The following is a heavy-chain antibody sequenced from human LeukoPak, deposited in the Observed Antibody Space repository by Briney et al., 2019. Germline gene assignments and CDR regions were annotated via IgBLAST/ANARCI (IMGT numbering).Heavy chain of an antibody. CDR1: GFTFSGYA. J-gene: IGHJ4*02. CDR2: ISYDGSNE. CDR3: ARVGYYASGPFSYFDY. Sequence: GGSLRLSCAASGFTFSGYAMHCVRQAPGKGLEWVAVISYDGSNEYYADSVKGRFTISRDNSKNTLYLQMNSLSVEGTAVYYCARVGYYASGPFSYFDYWGQGTLVTVSS. V-gene: IGHV3-30-3*01. D-gene: IGHD3-10*01.